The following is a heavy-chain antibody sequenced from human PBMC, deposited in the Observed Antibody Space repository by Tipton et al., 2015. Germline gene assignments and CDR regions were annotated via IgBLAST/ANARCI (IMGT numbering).Heavy chain of an antibody. CDR3: ARGDSGTDFLWFHP. CDR1: GGSISSSSYY. J-gene: IGHJ5*02. V-gene: IGHV4-39*07. Sequence: TLSLTCTVSGGSISSSSYYWGWIRQPPGKGLEWIGNIYYGGSTNYNPSLKGRVTISVDTSKNQFSLNLGSVTAADTALYYCARGDSGTDFLWFHPWGQGSLVPASS. CDR2: IYYGGST. D-gene: IGHD5-12*01.